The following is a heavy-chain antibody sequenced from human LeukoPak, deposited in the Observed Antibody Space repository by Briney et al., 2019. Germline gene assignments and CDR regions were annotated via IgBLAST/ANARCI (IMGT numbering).Heavy chain of an antibody. CDR3: ARDLLGLAAAGTSDAFDI. CDR2: IYYSGST. J-gene: IGHJ3*02. V-gene: IGHV4-61*01. CDR1: GGSVSSGSYY. Sequence: PSETLSLTCTVSGGSVSSGSYYWRWIRQPPGKGLEWIGYIYYSGSTNYNHSLKSRVTISVDTSKNQFSLKLSSVTAADTAVYYCARDLLGLAAAGTSDAFDIWGQGTMVTVSS. D-gene: IGHD6-13*01.